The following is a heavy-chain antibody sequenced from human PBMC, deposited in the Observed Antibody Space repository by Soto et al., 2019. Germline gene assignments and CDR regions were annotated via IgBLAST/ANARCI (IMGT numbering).Heavy chain of an antibody. CDR1: GFTFNTYA. V-gene: IGHV3-23*01. D-gene: IGHD2-2*01. Sequence: GGSLRLSCTTSGFTFNTYAMHWVRQAPGKGLEWVVAISGSGGSTYYADSVKGRFTISRDNSKNTLYLQMNSLRAEDTAVYYCAKVVGYCSSTSCYVRGYYYMDVWGKGTTVTVSS. CDR3: AKVVGYCSSTSCYVRGYYYMDV. J-gene: IGHJ6*03. CDR2: ISGSGGST.